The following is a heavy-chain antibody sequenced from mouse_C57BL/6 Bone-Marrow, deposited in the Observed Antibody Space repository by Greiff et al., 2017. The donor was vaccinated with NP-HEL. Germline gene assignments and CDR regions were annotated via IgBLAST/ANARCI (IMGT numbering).Heavy chain of an antibody. CDR1: GYTFTDYE. D-gene: IGHD1-1*01. CDR2: IDPETGGT. J-gene: IGHJ3*01. Sequence: VQLQQSGAELVRPGASVTLSCKASGYTFTDYEMHWVKQTPVHGLEWIGAIDPETGGTAYNQKFKGKAILTADKSSSTAYMELRSLTSEDSAVDYCTRKFYYYGSSWFAYWGQGTLVTVSA. CDR3: TRKFYYYGSSWFAY. V-gene: IGHV1-15*01.